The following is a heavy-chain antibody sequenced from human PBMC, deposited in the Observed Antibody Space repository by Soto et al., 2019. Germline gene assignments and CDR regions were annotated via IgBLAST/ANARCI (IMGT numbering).Heavy chain of an antibody. D-gene: IGHD6-13*01. V-gene: IGHV3-48*03. Sequence: GGALGLSCAGSGFTFKNFEMHWVRQAPGKGLEWVSYINTAGSNKYYAESVRGRFTISRDNARNSVYLQMNSLSAEDTALYYCARAIAAGGSLWGPGTLVTVSS. CDR2: INTAGSNK. J-gene: IGHJ4*02. CDR1: GFTFKNFE. CDR3: ARAIAAGGSL.